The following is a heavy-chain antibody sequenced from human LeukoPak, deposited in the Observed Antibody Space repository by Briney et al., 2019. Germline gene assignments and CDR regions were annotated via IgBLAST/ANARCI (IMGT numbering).Heavy chain of an antibody. CDR3: AKSPVPYCSGGSCYGMDV. Sequence: GGSLRLSCAASGFTFSSYAVSWVRQAPGKGLEWVSVISGSGGSTYYADSVKGRFTISRDNSKNTLYLQMNSLRVEDTAGYYCAKSPVPYCSGGSCYGMDVWGQGTTVTVSS. V-gene: IGHV3-23*01. CDR1: GFTFSSYA. J-gene: IGHJ6*02. D-gene: IGHD2-15*01. CDR2: ISGSGGST.